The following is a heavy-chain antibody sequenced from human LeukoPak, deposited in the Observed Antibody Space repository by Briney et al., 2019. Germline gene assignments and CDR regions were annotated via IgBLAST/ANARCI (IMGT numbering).Heavy chain of an antibody. Sequence: ASVKVSCKASGGTLSSYAINWVRQAPGQGLEWVGGIIPIFGTADYAQKFQGRVTITADISTSTAYMELSSLRSEDTAVYYCARAGYYDFWSGYYYNYYYYYMDVWGKGTTVTVSS. CDR2: IIPIFGTA. CDR1: GGTLSSYA. J-gene: IGHJ6*03. CDR3: ARAGYYDFWSGYYYNYYYYYMDV. D-gene: IGHD3-3*01. V-gene: IGHV1-69*06.